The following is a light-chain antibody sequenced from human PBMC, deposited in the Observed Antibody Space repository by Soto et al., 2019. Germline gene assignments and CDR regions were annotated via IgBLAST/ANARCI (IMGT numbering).Light chain of an antibody. Sequence: DVQMTQSPSTLSASVGDRVTITCRASQSVSTWLAWYQQAPGKAPKLLIYDTSSLESGVPSRFSGSGSGTEFTLTISSLQPDDFATYYCQQYGTFYSFGQGTKLEI. V-gene: IGKV1-5*01. J-gene: IGKJ2*03. CDR2: DTS. CDR3: QQYGTFYS. CDR1: QSVSTW.